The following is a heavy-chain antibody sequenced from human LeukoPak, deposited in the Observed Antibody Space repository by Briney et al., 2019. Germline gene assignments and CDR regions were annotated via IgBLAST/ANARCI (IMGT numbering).Heavy chain of an antibody. V-gene: IGHV1-2*02. CDR3: ARDIATTVTNAFDY. CDR2: INPNSGGT. D-gene: IGHD4-17*01. CDR1: GYTFTGYY. J-gene: IGHJ4*02. Sequence: ASVKVSCKASGYTFTGYYMHWVRQAPGQGLEWMGWINPNSGGTNYAQKFQGRVTMTRDTSISTAYMELSRLRSDDTAVYYCARDIATTVTNAFDYWGQGTLVTVSS.